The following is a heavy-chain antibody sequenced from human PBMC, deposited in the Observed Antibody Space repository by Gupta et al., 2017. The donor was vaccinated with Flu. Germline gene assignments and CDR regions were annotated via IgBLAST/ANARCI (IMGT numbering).Heavy chain of an antibody. J-gene: IGHJ4*02. D-gene: IGHD3-22*01. CDR3: ANVGGYYYQRHFDY. V-gene: IGHV3-23*01. CDR1: GFTFSSYA. Sequence: GQPGGSLRLSCAASGFTFSSYAMSWVRQAPGKGLEWVSAISGSGGSTYYADSVKGRFTISRDNSKNTLYLQMNSLRAEDTAVYYCANVGGYYYQRHFDYWGQGTLVTVSS. CDR2: ISGSGGST.